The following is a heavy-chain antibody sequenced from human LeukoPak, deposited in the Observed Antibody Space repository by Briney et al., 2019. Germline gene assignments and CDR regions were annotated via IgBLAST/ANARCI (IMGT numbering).Heavy chain of an antibody. CDR3: AKDSSGPHIDYGDYGFDY. V-gene: IGHV3-30*02. J-gene: IGHJ4*02. CDR2: IRYDGSNK. CDR1: GFTFSSYG. D-gene: IGHD4-17*01. Sequence: GGSLRLSCAASGFTFSSYGMHWVRQAPGKGLEWVAFIRYDGSNKYYADSVKGRFTISRDNSKNTLYLQMNSLRAEDTAVYYCAKDSSGPHIDYGDYGFDYWGQGTLATVSS.